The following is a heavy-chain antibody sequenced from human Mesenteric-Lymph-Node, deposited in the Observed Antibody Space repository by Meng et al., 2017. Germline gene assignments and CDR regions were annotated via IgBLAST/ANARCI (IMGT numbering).Heavy chain of an antibody. CDR2: ITLSGST. CDR3: ARLVTVTTLTTTQEKYSWFDP. Sequence: QVQVPQWGAGVLKPSETLSLTCAVYGGSFSGYYWSWIRQPPGKGLEWIGEITLSGSTNYNPSLKSRVIISVDTSRKQFSLKLTSLTAPDTAVYYCARLVTVTTLTTTQEKYSWFDPWGQGTLVTVSS. D-gene: IGHD4-17*01. V-gene: IGHV4-34*01. J-gene: IGHJ5*02. CDR1: GGSFSGYY.